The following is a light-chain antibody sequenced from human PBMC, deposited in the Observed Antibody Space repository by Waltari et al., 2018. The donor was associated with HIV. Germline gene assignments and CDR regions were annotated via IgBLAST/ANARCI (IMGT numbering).Light chain of an antibody. CDR1: QNIGTY. V-gene: IGKV1-39*01. J-gene: IGKJ3*01. CDR3: QQSFSSPT. Sequence: DIQMNQSPPALYASVGDRVTITCRASQNIGTYLNWYQQRPGEAPKALIYRASTLQSGVSSRFSGSGSGTEFTLTITSLQSEDFATYICQQSFSSPTFGPGTKLEI. CDR2: RAS.